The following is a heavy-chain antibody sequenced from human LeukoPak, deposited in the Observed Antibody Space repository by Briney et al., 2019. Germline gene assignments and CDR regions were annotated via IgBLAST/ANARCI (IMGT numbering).Heavy chain of an antibody. D-gene: IGHD3-22*01. CDR1: GFTVSSNY. CDR3: ARESNSGYYLSY. Sequence: PGGSLRLSCAASGFTVSSNYMSWVRQAPGKELEWVSVIYSGGRTYYADSVKGRFTISRDNSKNTLYLQMNSLRVEETAVYYCARESNSGYYLSYWGQGTLVTVSS. J-gene: IGHJ4*02. V-gene: IGHV3-66*01. CDR2: IYSGGRT.